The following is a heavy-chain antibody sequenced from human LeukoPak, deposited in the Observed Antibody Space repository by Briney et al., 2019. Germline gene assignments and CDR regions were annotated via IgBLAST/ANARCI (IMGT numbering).Heavy chain of an antibody. V-gene: IGHV3-30-3*01. D-gene: IGHD6-13*01. J-gene: IGHJ6*02. CDR1: GFTFSSYA. CDR3: ARENQSIAAGYYYYGMDV. CDR2: ISYDGSNK. Sequence: GRSLRLSCAASGFTFSSYAMHWVRQAPGKGLEWVAVISYDGSNKYYAGSVKGRFTISRDNSKNTLYLQMNSLRAEDTAVYYCARENQSIAAGYYYYGMDVWGQGTTVTVSS.